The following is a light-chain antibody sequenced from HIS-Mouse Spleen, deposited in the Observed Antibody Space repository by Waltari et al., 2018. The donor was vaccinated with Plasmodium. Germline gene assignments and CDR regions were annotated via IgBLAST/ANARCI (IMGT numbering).Light chain of an antibody. CDR3: YSTDSSGNHRV. V-gene: IGLV3-10*01. Sequence: SYELTQPPSVSVSPGQTARITCPGAALPNKYAYWYQQKSGQVPLLVIYEDSKRPSGIPERFSGSSSGTMATLTISGAQVEDEADYYCYSTDSSGNHRVFGGGTKLTVL. CDR1: ALPNKY. CDR2: EDS. J-gene: IGLJ3*02.